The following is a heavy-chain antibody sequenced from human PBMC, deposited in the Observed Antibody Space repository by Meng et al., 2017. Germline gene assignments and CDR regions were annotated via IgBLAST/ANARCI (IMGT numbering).Heavy chain of an antibody. CDR3: ARGPTTMAHDFDY. Sequence: QGQLRQAGAGLLKPSETLSLTCVVSGGSFSDYYWSWIRQPPGKGLEWIGEINHSGSTNYNPSLESRATISVDTSQNNLSLKLSSVTAADSAVYYCARGPTTMAHDFDYWGQGTLVTVSS. V-gene: IGHV4-34*01. CDR2: INHSGST. D-gene: IGHD4-11*01. CDR1: GGSFSDYY. J-gene: IGHJ4*02.